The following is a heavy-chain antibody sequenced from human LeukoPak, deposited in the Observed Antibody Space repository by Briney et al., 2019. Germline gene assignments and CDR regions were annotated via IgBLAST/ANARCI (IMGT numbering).Heavy chain of an antibody. CDR2: ISYDGSNK. CDR1: GFTFSSYA. D-gene: IGHD2/OR15-2a*01. CDR3: ARVNIGTTTKSY. Sequence: GGSLRLSCAASGFTFSSYAMHWVRQAPGKGLEWVAVISYDGSNKYYADSVKGRFTISRDNSKNTLYLQMNSLRADDTAVYYCARVNIGTTTKSYWGQGTLVTVSS. V-gene: IGHV3-30*14. J-gene: IGHJ4*02.